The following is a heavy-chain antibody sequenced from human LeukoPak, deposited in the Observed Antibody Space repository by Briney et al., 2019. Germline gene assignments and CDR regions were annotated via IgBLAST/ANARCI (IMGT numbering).Heavy chain of an antibody. Sequence: PSETLSLTCTVSGGSLTYYYWTWIRQSPGRRPEWIGYIYYSGSTHYNPSLESRVAFSVDTSKNQVSLRLSSVTAADTAIYYCASLTNTTGYIPRYFDLWGRGTLVTVSS. CDR1: GGSLTYYY. V-gene: IGHV4-59*01. CDR3: ASLTNTTGYIPRYFDL. J-gene: IGHJ2*01. CDR2: IYYSGST. D-gene: IGHD3-9*01.